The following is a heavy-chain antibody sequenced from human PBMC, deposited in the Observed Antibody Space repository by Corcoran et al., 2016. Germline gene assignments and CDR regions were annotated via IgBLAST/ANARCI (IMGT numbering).Heavy chain of an antibody. CDR3: ARRNAVTDYFDY. V-gene: IGHV1-18*01. Sequence: QVQLVQSGAEVKKPAASVKVSCKASGYTFTSYGIRWVRQAPGQGLEWMGWISGYNGNTNYAQKLQGRVTMTTDTSTTTAYMELRSLRSDDTAVYYCARRNAVTDYFDYWGQGTLVTVSS. CDR1: GYTFTSYG. CDR2: ISGYNGNT. D-gene: IGHD2-21*02. J-gene: IGHJ4*02.